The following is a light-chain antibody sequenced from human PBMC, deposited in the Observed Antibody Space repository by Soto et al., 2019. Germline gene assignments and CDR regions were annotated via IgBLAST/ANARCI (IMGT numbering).Light chain of an antibody. V-gene: IGLV2-14*01. J-gene: IGLJ2*01. CDR2: EVT. Sequence: QSALTQPASVSGSPGQSITISCTGTTDDIGTYTYVSWYQQYPGKAPKLMIYEVTNRPSGVSNRFSGSKSANTASLTISGLQAEDEAYYYCSSYSSTSSYVVFGGGTKLTVL. CDR1: TDDIGTYTY. CDR3: SSYSSTSSYVV.